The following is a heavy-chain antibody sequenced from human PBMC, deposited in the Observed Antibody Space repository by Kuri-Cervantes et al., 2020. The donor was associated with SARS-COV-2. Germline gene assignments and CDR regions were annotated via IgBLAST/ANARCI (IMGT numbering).Heavy chain of an antibody. J-gene: IGHJ6*02. CDR1: GFTFSSYS. Sequence: GESLKSSCAASGFTFSSYSMNWVRQAPGKGLEWVSYISSSSSTIYYADSVKGRFTISRDNAKNPLYLQMNSLRDEDAAVYYCARDLLNVWSGYYYYYGMDVWGQGTTVTVSS. CDR3: ARDLLNVWSGYYYYYGMDV. D-gene: IGHD3-3*01. V-gene: IGHV3-48*02. CDR2: ISSSSSTI.